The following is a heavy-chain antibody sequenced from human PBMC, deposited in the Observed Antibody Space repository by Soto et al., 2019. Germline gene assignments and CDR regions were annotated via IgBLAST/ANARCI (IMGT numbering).Heavy chain of an antibody. CDR1: GGSISSGGYS. CDR3: ARGGVDYYDSSGYYFSEYCVEY. Sequence: PSENLSLTCAVSGGSISSGGYSWSWIRQPPGKGLEWIGYIYHSGSTYYNPSLTSRVTISVDRSKNQFSLKLSSVTAADTAVYYCARGGVDYYDSSGYYFSEYCVEYWGQGSLVTV. J-gene: IGHJ4*02. CDR2: IYHSGST. D-gene: IGHD3-22*01. V-gene: IGHV4-30-2*01.